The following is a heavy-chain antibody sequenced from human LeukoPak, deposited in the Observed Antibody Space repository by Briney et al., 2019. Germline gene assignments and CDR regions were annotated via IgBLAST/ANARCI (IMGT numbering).Heavy chain of an antibody. V-gene: IGHV4-34*01. CDR1: GGCFSGYY. D-gene: IGHD1-7*01. Sequence: SETLSLTCAVYGGCFSGYYWSWIRQSPGKGREQNGEINHSGSINYNPSLKSRVTVSVDSSRNQFSLKLSSVTAADTAMYYCAFTTGNYYLDFWGQGTLVTVSS. CDR2: INHSGSI. CDR3: AFTTGNYYLDF. J-gene: IGHJ4*02.